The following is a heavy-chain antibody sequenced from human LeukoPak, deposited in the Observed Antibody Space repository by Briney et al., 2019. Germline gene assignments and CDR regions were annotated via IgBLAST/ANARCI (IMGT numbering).Heavy chain of an antibody. CDR1: GGSISSHY. D-gene: IGHD3-3*01. CDR3: ARDLFLGWHYAFDI. CDR2: IYYSGST. V-gene: IGHV4-59*11. J-gene: IGHJ3*02. Sequence: KPSETLSLTCTVSGGSISSHYWSWIRQPPGKGLEWIGYIYYSGSTNYNPSLKSRVTISVDTSKNQFSLKLSSVTAADTAVYYCARDLFLGWHYAFDIWGQGTMVTVSS.